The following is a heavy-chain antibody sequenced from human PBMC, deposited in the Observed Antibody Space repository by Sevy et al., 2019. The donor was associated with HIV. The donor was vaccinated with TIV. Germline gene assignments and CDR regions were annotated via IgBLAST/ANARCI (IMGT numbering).Heavy chain of an antibody. J-gene: IGHJ4*02. Sequence: SESLSLTCSVSGASVSSGSFFWTWIRQAPGKGLEWIGYIYYSGSTNYNPSLKSRVTFSVDTSKNQFSLKLRSVTAAVTAVYYCARDQAESSSTGGLDSWGPGALVTVSS. CDR3: ARDQAESSSTGGLDS. CDR2: IYYSGST. D-gene: IGHD6-6*01. V-gene: IGHV4-61*01. CDR1: GASVSSGSFF.